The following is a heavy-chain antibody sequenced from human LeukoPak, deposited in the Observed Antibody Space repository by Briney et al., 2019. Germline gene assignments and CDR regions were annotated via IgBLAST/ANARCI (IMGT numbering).Heavy chain of an antibody. CDR2: ISSSSSYI. J-gene: IGHJ3*02. CDR3: ARVTIGDDAFDI. D-gene: IGHD1-14*01. V-gene: IGHV3-21*01. CDR1: GFTFSSYS. Sequence: GALRLSCAASGFTFSSYSMNWVRQAPGKGLEWVSSISSSSSYIYYADSVKGRFTISRDNAKNSLYLQMNSLRAEDTAVYYCARVTIGDDAFDIWGQGTMVTVSS.